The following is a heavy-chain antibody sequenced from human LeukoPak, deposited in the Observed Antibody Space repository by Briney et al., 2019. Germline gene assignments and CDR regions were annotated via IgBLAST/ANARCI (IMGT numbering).Heavy chain of an antibody. CDR2: INPNSGGT. J-gene: IGHJ4*02. CDR1: GYTFIGYY. CDR3: ARVSRRSYSSAFDY. D-gene: IGHD6-25*01. V-gene: IGHV1-2*02. Sequence: ASVKVSCKASGYTFIGYYMHWVRQAPGQGLEWMGWINPNSGGTNYAQKFQGRVTMTRDTSISTAYMELSRLRSDDTAVYYCARVSRRSYSSAFDYWGQGTLVTVSS.